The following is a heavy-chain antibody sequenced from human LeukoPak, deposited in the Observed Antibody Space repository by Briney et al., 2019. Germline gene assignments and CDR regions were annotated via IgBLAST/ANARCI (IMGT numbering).Heavy chain of an antibody. D-gene: IGHD6-19*01. CDR3: ARGGHWLGGIDI. J-gene: IGHJ3*02. CDR1: GLAFSAYK. Sequence: GSMRLSCAASGLAFSAYKMHWVRQAPRKGLVWVSRISTDGYTTDYADFVQGRFTASRDNTKNTWSLEMNSLRVEDTAVYYCARGGHWLGGIDIWGQGTMVTVSS. CDR2: ISTDGYTT. V-gene: IGHV3-74*01.